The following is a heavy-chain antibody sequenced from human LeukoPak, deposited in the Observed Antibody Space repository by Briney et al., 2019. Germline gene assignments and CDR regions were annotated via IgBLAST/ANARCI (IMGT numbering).Heavy chain of an antibody. CDR3: ARTRLWPTGTFDY. J-gene: IGHJ4*02. D-gene: IGHD5-18*01. Sequence: SETLSLTCAVYGGSFSGYYWSWIRQPPGKGLEWIGEINHSGSTNYNPSLKSRVTISVDTSKNQFSLKVSSVTAADTAVYYCARTRLWPTGTFDYWGQGTLVTVSS. CDR2: INHSGST. CDR1: GGSFSGYY. V-gene: IGHV4-34*01.